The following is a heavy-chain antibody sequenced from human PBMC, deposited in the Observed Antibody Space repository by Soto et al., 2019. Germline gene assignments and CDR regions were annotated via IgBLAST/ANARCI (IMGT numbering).Heavy chain of an antibody. CDR3: AKDSGYSSIHFDY. CDR2: ISQTSTYT. J-gene: IGHJ4*02. CDR1: GFTFSDYY. Sequence: QAQLVESGGGLVKPGGSLRLSCAASGFTFSDYYMSWVRQAPGKGLEWLSYISQTSTYTNYADSVRGRFTISRDNAKNSLYLQMNSLRAEDTAVYYCAKDSGYSSIHFDYWGQGTLVTVSS. V-gene: IGHV3-11*06. D-gene: IGHD6-13*01.